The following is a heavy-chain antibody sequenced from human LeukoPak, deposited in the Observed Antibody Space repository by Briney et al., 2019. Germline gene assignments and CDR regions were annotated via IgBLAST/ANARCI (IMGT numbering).Heavy chain of an antibody. CDR1: GFTFSSYG. CDR2: IWYDGSNK. Sequence: GGSLRLSCAASGFTFSSYGMHWVRQAPGKGLEWVAVIWYDGSNKYYADSVKGRFIISRDNSKNTLYLQMNSLRAEDTAVYYCAKDSDYYDSSGYYHWGQGTLVTVSS. CDR3: AKDSDYYDSSGYYH. J-gene: IGHJ5*02. V-gene: IGHV3-33*06. D-gene: IGHD3-22*01.